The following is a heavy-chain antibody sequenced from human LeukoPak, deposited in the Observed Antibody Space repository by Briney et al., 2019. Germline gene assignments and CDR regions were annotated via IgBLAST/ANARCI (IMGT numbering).Heavy chain of an antibody. V-gene: IGHV1-2*02. J-gene: IGHJ5*02. CDR3: ARGRMRSGITMVRGVNWFDP. Sequence: ASVKVSCKASGYTFTSYDINWVRQATGQGLEWMGWINPNSGGTNYAQKFQGRVTMTRDTSISTAYMELSRLRSDDTAVYYCARGRMRSGITMVRGVNWFDPWGQGTLVTVSS. D-gene: IGHD3-10*01. CDR1: GYTFTSYD. CDR2: INPNSGGT.